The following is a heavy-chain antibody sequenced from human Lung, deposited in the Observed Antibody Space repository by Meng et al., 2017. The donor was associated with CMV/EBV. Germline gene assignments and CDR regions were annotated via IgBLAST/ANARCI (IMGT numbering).Heavy chain of an antibody. CDR3: ARDVTTLGYSGMDV. V-gene: IGHV3-30*19. D-gene: IGHD4-23*01. Sequence: GGSLRLXCAASGFTFSSYGMHWVRQAPGKGLEWVALISYDGSTEYYADSVRGRFSISRDNSKKTLYVHMNSLRPEDTGIYYCARDVTTLGYSGMDVWGQGTXVTVSS. J-gene: IGHJ6*02. CDR2: ISYDGSTE. CDR1: GFTFSSYG.